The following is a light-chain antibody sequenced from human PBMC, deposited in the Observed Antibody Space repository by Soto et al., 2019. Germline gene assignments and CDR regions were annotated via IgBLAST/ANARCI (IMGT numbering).Light chain of an antibody. J-gene: IGLJ3*02. Sequence: QSALTQPASVPASPGQSITISCTGSSNDVGAFNYVSWYRHSPGEAPKVLIRGVSIRPSGVSIRFSASKSANTASLTISGLQAEDEALYYCSSYTTSNTWVFGGGTKGTVL. V-gene: IGLV2-14*03. CDR1: SNDVGAFNY. CDR2: GVS. CDR3: SSYTTSNTWV.